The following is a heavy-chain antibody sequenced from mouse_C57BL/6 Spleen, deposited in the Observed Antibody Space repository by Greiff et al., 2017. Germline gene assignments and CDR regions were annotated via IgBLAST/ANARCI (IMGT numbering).Heavy chain of an antibody. D-gene: IGHD2-1*01. Sequence: QVQLQQSGAELVRPGASVTLSCKASGYTFTDYEMHWVKQTPVHGLEWIGAIDPETGGTAYNQKFKGKAILTADKASSTAYMELRSLTSEDSAVYYCTRRVYYGNSAWFAYWGQGTLVTVSA. J-gene: IGHJ3*01. CDR1: GYTFTDYE. CDR2: IDPETGGT. CDR3: TRRVYYGNSAWFAY. V-gene: IGHV1-15*01.